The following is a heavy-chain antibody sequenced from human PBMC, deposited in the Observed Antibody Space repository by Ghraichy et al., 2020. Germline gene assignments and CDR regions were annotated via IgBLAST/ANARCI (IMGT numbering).Heavy chain of an antibody. CDR3: AKERDTSGYYSFRGDYYGMDV. CDR2: ISYDGSQK. Sequence: GSLRLSCAASGFTFSRHGMHWVRQAPGRGLEWVAVISYDGSQKNYADSVKGRFTISRDNSKNTLYVQMNSLRAEDTAIYYCAKERDTSGYYSFRGDYYGMDVWGQGTTVTVSS. J-gene: IGHJ6*02. V-gene: IGHV3-30*18. D-gene: IGHD3-22*01. CDR1: GFTFSRHG.